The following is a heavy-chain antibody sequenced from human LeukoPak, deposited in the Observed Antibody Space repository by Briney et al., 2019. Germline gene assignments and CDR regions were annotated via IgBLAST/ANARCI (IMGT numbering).Heavy chain of an antibody. J-gene: IGHJ1*01. Sequence: SEALSLTCTVSGGSISVYYWSWIRQPPGKGLEWIGYIYYSGSTNYNPSLKSRVTLSVDTSKNQFSLKLSSVTAADTAVYYCARHSKYYYDSSGSYVGYFQHWGQGTLVTVSS. CDR2: IYYSGST. CDR3: ARHSKYYYDSSGSYVGYFQH. V-gene: IGHV4-59*08. D-gene: IGHD3-22*01. CDR1: GGSISVYY.